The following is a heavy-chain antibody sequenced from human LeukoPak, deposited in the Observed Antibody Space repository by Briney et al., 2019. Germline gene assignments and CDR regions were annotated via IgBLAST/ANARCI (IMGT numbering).Heavy chain of an antibody. CDR1: GFTFSSYA. V-gene: IGHV3-15*01. D-gene: IGHD3-9*01. CDR2: IRSKTDGETI. Sequence: PGGSLRLSCAASGFTFSSYAMSWVRQAPGKGLEWVGRIRSKTDGETIHYAAPVKGRFTLSRDDSQNTVYLQMDSLKIEDTAVYYCTTDWVLRSFADYWGQGTLVTVSS. J-gene: IGHJ4*02. CDR3: TTDWVLRSFADY.